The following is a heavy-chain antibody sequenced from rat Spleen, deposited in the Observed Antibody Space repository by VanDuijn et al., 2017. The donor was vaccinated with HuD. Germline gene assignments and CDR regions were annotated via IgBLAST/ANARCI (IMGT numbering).Heavy chain of an antibody. Sequence: EVQLVESGGGLVQPGRSLKLSCIASGFILNNYWMTWIRQAPGKGLEWVATIIYDGSRIYYRDSVKGRFTISRDNAKSTLYLQMDSLRSEDTATYYCARGGGIDYWGQGVMVTVSS. CDR3: ARGGGIDY. CDR2: IIYDGSRI. CDR1: GFILNNYW. J-gene: IGHJ2*01. V-gene: IGHV5-31*01. D-gene: IGHD1-11*01.